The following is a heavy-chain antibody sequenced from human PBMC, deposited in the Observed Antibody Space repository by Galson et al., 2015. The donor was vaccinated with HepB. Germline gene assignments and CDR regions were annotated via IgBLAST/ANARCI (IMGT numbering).Heavy chain of an antibody. V-gene: IGHV1-18*04. Sequence: SVKVSCKASGYTFTSYGISWVRQAPGQGLEWMGWISAYNGNTNYAQKLQGRVTMTTDTSTSTAYMELRSLRSDDTAVYYCARGRAMITMVRGVILNWFDPWGQGTLVTVSS. CDR3: ARGRAMITMVRGVILNWFDP. CDR1: GYTFTSYG. CDR2: ISAYNGNT. D-gene: IGHD3-10*01. J-gene: IGHJ5*02.